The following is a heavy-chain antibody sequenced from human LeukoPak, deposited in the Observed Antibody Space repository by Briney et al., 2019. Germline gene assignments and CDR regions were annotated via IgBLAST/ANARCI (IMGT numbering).Heavy chain of an antibody. CDR3: ARQYYYGSGSYRGHNWFDP. V-gene: IGHV4-34*01. D-gene: IGHD3-10*01. J-gene: IGHJ5*02. Sequence: GSLRLPCAASGFTFSSYEMNWVRQAPGKGLEWIGEINHSGSTNYNPSLKSRVNISVDTSKNQFSLKLSSVTAADTAVYYCARQYYYGSGSYRGHNWFDPWGQGTLVTVSS. CDR1: GFTFSSYE. CDR2: INHSGST.